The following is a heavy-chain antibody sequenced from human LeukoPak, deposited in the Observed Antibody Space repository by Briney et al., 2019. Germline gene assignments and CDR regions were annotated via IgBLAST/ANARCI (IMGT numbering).Heavy chain of an antibody. CDR1: GGSFSGYY. CDR3: ARGAPTRGSSSWYFWLGPNDY. V-gene: IGHV4-34*01. J-gene: IGHJ4*02. D-gene: IGHD6-13*01. CDR2: INHSGST. Sequence: SETLSLTCAVYGGSFSGYYWSWIRQPPGKGLEWIGEINHSGSTNYNPSLKSRVTISVDTSKNQFSLKLSSVTAADTAVYYCARGAPTRGSSSWYFWLGPNDYRGQGTLVTVSS.